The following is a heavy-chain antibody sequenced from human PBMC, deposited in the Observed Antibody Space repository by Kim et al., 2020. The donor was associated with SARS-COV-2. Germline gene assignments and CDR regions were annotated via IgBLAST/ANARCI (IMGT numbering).Heavy chain of an antibody. V-gene: IGHV4-59*01. CDR2: IYYSGST. CDR3: ARELGILTGYYTFWFDP. D-gene: IGHD3-9*01. CDR1: GGSISSYY. J-gene: IGHJ5*02. Sequence: SETLSLTCTVSGGSISSYYWSWIRQPPGKGLEWIGYIYYSGSTNYNPSLKSRVTISVDTSKNQFSLKLSSVTAADTAVYYCARELGILTGYYTFWFDPWGQGTLVTVSS.